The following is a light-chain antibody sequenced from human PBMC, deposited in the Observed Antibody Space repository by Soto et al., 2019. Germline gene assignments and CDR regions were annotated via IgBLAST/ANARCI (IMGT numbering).Light chain of an antibody. Sequence: EVILTQSPATLSLSPGERATLSCRASQSVFNYLAWYQQKPGQAPRLLIHGATTRATGIPARFSGSGSGTEFTLTISSLEPEDFAVYFCQHRGNWPLTFGGGTKVDI. CDR3: QHRGNWPLT. CDR2: GAT. J-gene: IGKJ4*01. CDR1: QSVFNY. V-gene: IGKV3-11*01.